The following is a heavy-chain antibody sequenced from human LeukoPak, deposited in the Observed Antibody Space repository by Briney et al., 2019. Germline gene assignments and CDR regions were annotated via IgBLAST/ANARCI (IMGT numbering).Heavy chain of an antibody. CDR1: GFTFSSYE. V-gene: IGHV3-48*03. Sequence: GGSLRLSCAASGFTFSSYEIHWVRQAPGKGLEWVSYISSSGSTIYYADSVKGRFTISRDNAKNSLYLQMNSLRAEDTAVYYCARAGGNYYYYYYYMDVWGKGTTVTVSS. CDR3: ARAGGNYYYYYYYMDV. D-gene: IGHD1-26*01. CDR2: ISSSGSTI. J-gene: IGHJ6*03.